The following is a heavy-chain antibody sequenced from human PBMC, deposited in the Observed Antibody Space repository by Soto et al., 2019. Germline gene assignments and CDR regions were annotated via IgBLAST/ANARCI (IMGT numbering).Heavy chain of an antibody. J-gene: IGHJ4*02. CDR3: GRGRSGQIVVFY. V-gene: IGHV1-2*02. Sequence: ASVKVSCKASGHTFTGHYIHWVRQAPEQGPEWMGEIGPESGATRYAQKFQGRVTMTRDMSITTVYMELNNLSPDDTAVYYCGRGRSGQIVVFYWGQGTPVTVSS. CDR1: GHTFTGHY. D-gene: IGHD1-26*01. CDR2: IGPESGAT.